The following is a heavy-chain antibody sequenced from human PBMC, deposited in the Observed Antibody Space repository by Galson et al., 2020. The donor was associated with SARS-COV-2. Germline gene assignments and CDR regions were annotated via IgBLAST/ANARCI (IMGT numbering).Heavy chain of an antibody. CDR2: TSATT. V-gene: IGHV3-23*01. CDR3: AKDFVRGIGYMDV. CDR1: GFTFSRYG. D-gene: IGHD3-10*02. Sequence: GGSLRLSCVASGFTFSRYGMSWVRQAPGQGLDWVATTSATTYYADSVSRRFIISSNDSKNTLDLQMNGLSADDTAVYYCAKDFVRGIGYMDVWGPGTTVTVSS. J-gene: IGHJ6*03.